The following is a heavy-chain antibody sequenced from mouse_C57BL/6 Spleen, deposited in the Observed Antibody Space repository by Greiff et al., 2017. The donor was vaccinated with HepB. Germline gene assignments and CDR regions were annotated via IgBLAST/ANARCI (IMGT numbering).Heavy chain of an antibody. Sequence: VHVKQSGPELVKPGASVKISCKASGYTFTDYNMHWVKQSHGKSLEWIGYINPNNGGTSYNQKFKGKATLTVNKSSSTAYMELRSLTSEDSAVYYCARYDYDGDYFDYWGQGTTLTVSS. CDR2: INPNNGGT. CDR3: ARYDYDGDYFDY. V-gene: IGHV1-22*01. CDR1: GYTFTDYN. D-gene: IGHD2-4*01. J-gene: IGHJ2*01.